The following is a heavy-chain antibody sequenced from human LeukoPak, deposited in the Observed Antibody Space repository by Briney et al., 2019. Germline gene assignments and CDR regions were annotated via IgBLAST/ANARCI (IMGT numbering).Heavy chain of an antibody. CDR2: ISGSGGST. V-gene: IGHV3-23*01. D-gene: IGHD5-18*01. J-gene: IGHJ4*02. CDR3: AKGRGYNYGYIFGYFDY. CDR1: GFTFSTYD. Sequence: GGSLRLSCAASGFTFSTYDMSWVRQAPGKGLEWVSAISGSGGSTYYADSVKGRFTISRDNSKNTLYLQMNSLRAEDTALYYCAKGRGYNYGYIFGYFDYWGQGTLVTVSS.